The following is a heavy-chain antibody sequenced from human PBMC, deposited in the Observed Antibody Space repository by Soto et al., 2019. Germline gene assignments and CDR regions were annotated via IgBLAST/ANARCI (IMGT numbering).Heavy chain of an antibody. D-gene: IGHD5-12*01. Sequence: ASVKVSCKASGYTFTSYGISWVRQAPGQGLEWMGWISAYNGNTNYAQKLQGRVTMTTDTSTSTAYMELRSLRSDDTAVYYCARDPSMVATRSFNWFDPWGQGTLVTVSS. CDR3: ARDPSMVATRSFNWFDP. J-gene: IGHJ5*02. CDR2: ISAYNGNT. V-gene: IGHV1-18*01. CDR1: GYTFTSYG.